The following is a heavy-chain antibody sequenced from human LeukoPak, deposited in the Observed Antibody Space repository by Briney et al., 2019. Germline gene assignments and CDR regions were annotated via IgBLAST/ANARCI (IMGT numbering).Heavy chain of an antibody. CDR1: GFTFSSYW. CDR2: IKQDGSEK. CDR3: ARGSGRITIFGVPY. J-gene: IGHJ4*02. Sequence: GGSLRLSCAASGFTFSSYWMSWVRQAPGKGREWVANIKQDGSEKYYVDSVKGRFTISRDNAKNSLYLQMNSLRAEDTAVYYCARGSGRITIFGVPYWGQGTLVTVSS. D-gene: IGHD3-3*01. V-gene: IGHV3-7*01.